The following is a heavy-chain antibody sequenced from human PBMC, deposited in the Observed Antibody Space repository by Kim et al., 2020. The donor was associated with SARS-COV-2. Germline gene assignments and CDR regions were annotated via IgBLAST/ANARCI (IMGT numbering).Heavy chain of an antibody. D-gene: IGHD6-6*01. J-gene: IGHJ4*02. Sequence: NPPLKSRVTISVDTSKNQFSLKLSSVTAADTAVYYCARLGSIAAPSGYDYWGQGTLVTVSS. V-gene: IGHV4-59*08. CDR3: ARLGSIAAPSGYDY.